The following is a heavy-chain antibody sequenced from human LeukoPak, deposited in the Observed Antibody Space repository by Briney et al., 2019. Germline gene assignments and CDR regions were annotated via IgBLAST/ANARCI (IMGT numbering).Heavy chain of an antibody. V-gene: IGHV4-59*01. J-gene: IGHJ4*02. Sequence: SETLSLTCTVSGGSISSYYWSWIRQPPGKGLEWIGYIYYSGSTNYNPSLKSRVTISVDTSKNQFSLKLSSVTAADTAVYYCAKEMIGGGSCYFFDYWGQGTLVTVSS. D-gene: IGHD2-15*01. CDR3: AKEMIGGGSCYFFDY. CDR1: GGSISSYY. CDR2: IYYSGST.